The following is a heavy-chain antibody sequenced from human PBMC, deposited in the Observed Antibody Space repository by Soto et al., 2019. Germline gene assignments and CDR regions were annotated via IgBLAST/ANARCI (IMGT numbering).Heavy chain of an antibody. Sequence: PSETLSLTCTVSGGAISSYYWSWIRQPAGKGLEWIGRIYTSGSTNYNPSLKSRVTMSVDTSKNQFSLKLSSVTAADTAVYYCASGYSSSWSYGMDVWGQGTMVTVSS. CDR2: IYTSGST. CDR1: GGAISSYY. D-gene: IGHD6-13*01. J-gene: IGHJ6*02. CDR3: ASGYSSSWSYGMDV. V-gene: IGHV4-4*07.